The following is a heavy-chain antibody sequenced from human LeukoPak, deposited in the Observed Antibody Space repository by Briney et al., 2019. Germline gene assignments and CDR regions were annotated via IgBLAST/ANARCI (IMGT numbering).Heavy chain of an antibody. J-gene: IGHJ4*02. D-gene: IGHD3-22*01. V-gene: IGHV3-23*01. CDR2: ISGSGGST. CDR3: AKGTYYYDSSGLDY. CDR1: GFTFSSYA. Sequence: GGSLRLSCAASGFTFSSYAMSWVRQAPGKGLEWVSAISGSGGSTYYADSVKGRFTISRDNSKNTLYLQMNSLRAEDTAAYYCAKGTYYYDSSGLDYWGQGTLVTVSS.